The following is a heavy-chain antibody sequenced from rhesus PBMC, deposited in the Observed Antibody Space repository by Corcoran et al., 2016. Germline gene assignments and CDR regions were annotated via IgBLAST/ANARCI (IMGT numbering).Heavy chain of an antibody. J-gene: IGHJ4*01. D-gene: IGHD6-13*01. CDR1: GGSVSSSNW. CDR3: ARDIAAGSNFDY. CDR2: ISGSSGST. Sequence: QVQLQESGPGLVKPSETLSLTCAVSGGSVSSSNWWSWTRQPPGKGLEWIGYISGSSGSTYYNPSLKSRVTISPGTSKTQFSLKLSSVTAADTAVYYCARDIAAGSNFDYWGQGVLVTVSS. V-gene: IGHV4-65*01.